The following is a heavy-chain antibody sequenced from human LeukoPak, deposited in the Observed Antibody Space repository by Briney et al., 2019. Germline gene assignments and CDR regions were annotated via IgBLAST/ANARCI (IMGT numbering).Heavy chain of an antibody. D-gene: IGHD3-10*01. CDR3: VKDFGRNLGGPGY. J-gene: IGHJ4*02. CDR1: GFTFSTYT. CDR2: IGGDGGGGT. Sequence: GGSLGLSCAASGFTFSTYTVAWVRQAPGGGLEWVSGIGGDGGGGTYYADSVKGRFAISRDNSKSTLYLQMNSLRAEDTAVYYCVKDFGRNLGGPGYWGRGTLVTVSS. V-gene: IGHV3-23*01.